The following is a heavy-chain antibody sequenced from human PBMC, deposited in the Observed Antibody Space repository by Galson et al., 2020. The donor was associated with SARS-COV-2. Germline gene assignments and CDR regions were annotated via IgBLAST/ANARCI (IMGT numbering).Heavy chain of an antibody. D-gene: IGHD5-12*01. CDR3: ARGVVATTDTGMGY. Sequence: SETLSLTCAVSGGSISSGGYSWSWIRQPPGKGLEWIGYIYYSGSTYYNPSLKSRVTISVDTSKNQFSLKLSSVTAADTAVYYCARGVVATTDTGMGYWGQGTLVTVSS. J-gene: IGHJ4*02. V-gene: IGHV4-30-4*07. CDR1: GGSISSGGYS. CDR2: IYYSGST.